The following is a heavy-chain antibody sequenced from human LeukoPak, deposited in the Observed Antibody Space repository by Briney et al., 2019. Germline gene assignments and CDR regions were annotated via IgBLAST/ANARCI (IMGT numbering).Heavy chain of an antibody. CDR2: IYPGDSNV. CDR3: ARQYSSSSEGEYFDY. D-gene: IGHD6-6*01. Sequence: GESLQISCKGSGYNFINYWIAWVRQVPGKGLEWMGFIYPGDSNVRYSPSFQGQITISADKSISTAYLQWSSLKASDTAMYYCARQYSSSSEGEYFDYWGQGTLVTVSS. V-gene: IGHV5-51*01. J-gene: IGHJ4*02. CDR1: GYNFINYW.